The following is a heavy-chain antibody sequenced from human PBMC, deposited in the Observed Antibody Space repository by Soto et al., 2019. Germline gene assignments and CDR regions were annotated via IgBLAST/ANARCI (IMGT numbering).Heavy chain of an antibody. J-gene: IGHJ4*02. CDR1: GFTVSISY. CDR3: ARDGYCSGGSCYSVPVFDY. CDR2: RYSDGRS. Sequence: GGSLRLSCAGSGFTVSISYMTWVRQVPGKGLEWVSIRYSDGRSYHAESVKGRFTISTDDSENTLYLQMNSLRAEDTAVYYCARDGYCSGGSCYSVPVFDYWGQGTLVTVSS. V-gene: IGHV3-66*01. D-gene: IGHD2-15*01.